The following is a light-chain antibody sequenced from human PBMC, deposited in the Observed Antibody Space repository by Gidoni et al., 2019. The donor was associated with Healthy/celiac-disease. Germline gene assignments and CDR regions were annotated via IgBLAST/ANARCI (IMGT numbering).Light chain of an antibody. J-gene: IGKJ4*01. Sequence: DIQVTKSPSSLSASVGDRVTIPCQASQDISNYLIWYQQKPGNAPKLLIYDASNLETGVPSRFSGSGSGTDFTFTISSLQPEDIATYYCQQYDNLPLTFGGGTKVEIK. CDR3: QQYDNLPLT. CDR1: QDISNY. V-gene: IGKV1-33*01. CDR2: DAS.